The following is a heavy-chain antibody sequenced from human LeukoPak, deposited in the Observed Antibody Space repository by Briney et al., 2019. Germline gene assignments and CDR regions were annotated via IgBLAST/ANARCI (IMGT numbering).Heavy chain of an antibody. V-gene: IGHV3-23*01. D-gene: IGHD3-22*01. CDR2: ISASGGFT. J-gene: IGHJ4*02. CDR1: GLTFSSYG. CDR3: SPPRGDSSGYYYVY. Sequence: GGSLRLSCTASGLTFSSYGMSWVRQAPGKGLEWVSFISASGGFTYYADSVKGRFTISRDNSKNTLYLQMNSLRVEDTATYYCSPPRGDSSGYYYVYWGPGTLVTVSS.